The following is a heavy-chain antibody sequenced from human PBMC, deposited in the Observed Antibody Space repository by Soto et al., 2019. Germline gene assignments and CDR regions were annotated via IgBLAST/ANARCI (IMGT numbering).Heavy chain of an antibody. J-gene: IGHJ5*02. D-gene: IGHD3-16*01. CDR1: GFTFSNYW. CDR2: INPDGSRT. Sequence: EVQLVESGGDLVQPGGSLRLSCAASGFTFSNYWMHWVRQAPGKGLMWVSRINPDGSRTTYADSVKGRFAISRDNAKNTVDLQRHSLRAEDAAVYYCARVKLGSYDWFDPWGQGTLVTVSS. V-gene: IGHV3-74*01. CDR3: ARVKLGSYDWFDP.